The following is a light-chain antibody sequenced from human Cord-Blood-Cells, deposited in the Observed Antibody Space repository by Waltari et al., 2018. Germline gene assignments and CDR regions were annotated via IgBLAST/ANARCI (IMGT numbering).Light chain of an antibody. V-gene: IGKV2-28*01. CDR2: VGS. J-gene: IGKJ2*01. CDR3: MQALQTPYT. CDR1: QNLLNTNGYNY. Sequence: SVMSKSPRSLPVARGEPATISCMSSQNLLNTNGYNYLDWYLQKPGQSPQLLIYVGSKRAYGVPDRFSGSGSSTDITQKNSRVEAEDVEVYYCMQALQTPYTFGQGTKLDIK.